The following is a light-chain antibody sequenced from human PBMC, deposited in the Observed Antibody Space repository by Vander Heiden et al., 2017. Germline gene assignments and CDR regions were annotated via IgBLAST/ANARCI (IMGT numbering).Light chain of an antibody. Sequence: DIQMTQSPSSLSASVGDRVTITCQASQDISNYSNWYQQKPGKAPKLLIYDASNLETGVPSRFSGSGSGTDFTFTISSLQPEDFATYYCQQEDNLPWTFGQGTKVEIK. J-gene: IGKJ1*01. CDR2: DAS. V-gene: IGKV1-33*01. CDR1: QDISNY. CDR3: QQEDNLPWT.